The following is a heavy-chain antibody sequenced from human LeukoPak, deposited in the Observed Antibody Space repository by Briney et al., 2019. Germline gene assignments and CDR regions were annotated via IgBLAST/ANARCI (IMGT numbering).Heavy chain of an antibody. CDR3: ARGGSCNSASGGDCSHLLIA. CDR2: INPSGGST. D-gene: IGHD2-21*02. V-gene: IGHV1-46*01. Sequence: ASVKVSCKASGGTFSSYAISWVRQAPGQGLEWMGIINPSGGSTSYAQKFQGRVTMTRDTSTSTVYMELSSLRSEDTAVYYCARGGSCNSASGGDCSHLLIAWGQGTLVTVSS. J-gene: IGHJ5*02. CDR1: GGTFSSYA.